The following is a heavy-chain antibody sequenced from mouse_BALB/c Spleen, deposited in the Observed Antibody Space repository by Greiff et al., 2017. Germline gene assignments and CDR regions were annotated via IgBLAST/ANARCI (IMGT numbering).Heavy chain of an antibody. Sequence: VKLMESGPGLVAPSQSLSITCTVSGFSLTGYGVNWVRQPPGKGLEWLGMIWGDGSTDYNSALKSRLSISKDNSKSQVFLKMNSLQTDDTARYYCAISTVVAPYAMDYWGQGTSVTVSS. CDR2: IWGDGST. D-gene: IGHD1-1*01. V-gene: IGHV2-6-7*01. CDR3: AISTVVAPYAMDY. CDR1: GFSLTGYG. J-gene: IGHJ4*01.